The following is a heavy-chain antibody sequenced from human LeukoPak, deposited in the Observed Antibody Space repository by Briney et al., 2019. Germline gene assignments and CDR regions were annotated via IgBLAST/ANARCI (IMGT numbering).Heavy chain of an antibody. Sequence: SETLSLTCAVYGGSFSGYYWSWIRQPPGKGLEWFGEINHSGSTNYNPSLKSRVTISVDTSKNQFSLKLSSVTAADTAVYYCARGLYCTNGVCYPAGFDPWGQGTLVTVSS. CDR1: GGSFSGYY. D-gene: IGHD2-8*01. J-gene: IGHJ5*02. V-gene: IGHV4-34*01. CDR3: ARGLYCTNGVCYPAGFDP. CDR2: INHSGST.